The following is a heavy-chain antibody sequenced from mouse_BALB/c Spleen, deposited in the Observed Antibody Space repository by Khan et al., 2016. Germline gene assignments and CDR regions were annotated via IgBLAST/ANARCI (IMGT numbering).Heavy chain of an antibody. D-gene: IGHD3-3*01. Sequence: EVQLVESGGGLVQPGGSRKLSCAASGFTFSSFGMHWVRQAPEKGLEWVAYISSGSRTVYYEDTVKDRFTISRDNPKDTPLLQMTSLRSEDTAMYYCARSRDVDAMDYWGQGTSVTVSS. CDR2: ISSGSRTV. V-gene: IGHV5-17*02. CDR1: GFTFSSFG. CDR3: ARSRDVDAMDY. J-gene: IGHJ4*01.